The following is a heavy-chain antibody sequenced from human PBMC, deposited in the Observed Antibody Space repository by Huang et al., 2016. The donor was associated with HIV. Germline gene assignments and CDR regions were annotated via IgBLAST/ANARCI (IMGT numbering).Heavy chain of an antibody. V-gene: IGHV4-34*01. D-gene: IGHD3-9*01. CDR1: GGAFSGHY. Sequence: QVRLHQWGTGVLKPSETLSLKCAVYGGAFSGHYWTWIRQSPGKGLEWIGEIDQRGTTCSNPSIKSRLTLAVDTSKSQFYLNLTSVTATDTATYYCARPRMTEGNSDSTWSFFDSWGQGTLVSVSS. J-gene: IGHJ4*02. CDR2: IDQRGTT. CDR3: ARPRMTEGNSDSTWSFFDS.